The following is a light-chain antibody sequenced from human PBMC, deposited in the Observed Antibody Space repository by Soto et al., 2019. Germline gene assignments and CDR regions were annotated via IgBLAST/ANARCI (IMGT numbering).Light chain of an antibody. J-gene: IGKJ5*01. CDR1: QDISTY. CDR2: GAS. CDR3: QHYTLYSAP. Sequence: RLTQSPSSLSASVGDTVTISCRASQDISTYLAWYQQKPGKAPTLLIFGASSLHNGVPPRFAGSGSGSEFTLTINRLQPDDFATYVCQHYTLYSAPFGQGTR. V-gene: IGKV1-5*01.